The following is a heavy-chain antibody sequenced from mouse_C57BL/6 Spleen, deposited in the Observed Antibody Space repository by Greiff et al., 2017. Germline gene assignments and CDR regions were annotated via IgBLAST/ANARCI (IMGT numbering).Heavy chain of an antibody. Sequence: EVQLQQSGPGLVKPSQSLSLTCSVTGYSITSGYYWNWIRQFPGNKLEWMGYISYDGSNNYNPSLKNRISITRDTSKNQVFLKLNSVTTEDTATYYCARDDGNFDYWGQGTTLTVSS. CDR1: GYSITSGYY. D-gene: IGHD2-3*01. CDR3: ARDDGNFDY. J-gene: IGHJ2*01. V-gene: IGHV3-6*01. CDR2: ISYDGSN.